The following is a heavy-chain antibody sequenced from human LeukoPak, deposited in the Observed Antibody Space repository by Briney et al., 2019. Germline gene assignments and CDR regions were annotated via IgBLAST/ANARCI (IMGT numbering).Heavy chain of an antibody. J-gene: IGHJ4*02. CDR3: AKEVSWRVAGTMGLDY. D-gene: IGHD6-19*01. Sequence: GGSLRLSCAASGFTFSSYAMSWVRQATGKGLEWVSTITTRSGSTYYADSVKGRFTISRDNSKNTLYLQMNSLRAEDTAVYYCAKEVSWRVAGTMGLDYWGQGTLVTVSS. CDR1: GFTFSSYA. CDR2: ITTRSGST. V-gene: IGHV3-23*01.